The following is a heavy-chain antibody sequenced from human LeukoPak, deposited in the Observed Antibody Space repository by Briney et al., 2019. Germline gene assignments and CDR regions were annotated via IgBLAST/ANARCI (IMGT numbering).Heavy chain of an antibody. J-gene: IGHJ4*02. V-gene: IGHV1-24*01. CDR2: FDPEDGET. CDR1: GYTLTELS. D-gene: IGHD3-10*01. CDR3: ARETLWFGELFPHRYFDY. Sequence: ASVKVSCKVSGYTLTELSMHWVRQAPGKGLEWMGGFDPEDGETIYAQKFQGRVTMTEDTSTDTAYMELSSLRSEDTAVYYCARETLWFGELFPHRYFDYWGQGTLVTVSS.